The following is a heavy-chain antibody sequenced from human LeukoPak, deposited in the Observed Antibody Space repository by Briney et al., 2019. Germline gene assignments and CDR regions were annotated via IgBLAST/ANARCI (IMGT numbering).Heavy chain of an antibody. CDR3: ASDIVVVPAANGPVGY. V-gene: IGHV1-46*01. CDR2: INPSGGST. J-gene: IGHJ4*02. CDR1: GYTFTGYY. D-gene: IGHD2-2*01. Sequence: ASVKVSCKASGYTFTGYYMHWVRQAPGQGLEWMGIINPSGGSTSYAQKFQGRVTMTRDMSTSTVYMELSSLRSEDTAVYYCASDIVVVPAANGPVGYWGQGTLVTVSS.